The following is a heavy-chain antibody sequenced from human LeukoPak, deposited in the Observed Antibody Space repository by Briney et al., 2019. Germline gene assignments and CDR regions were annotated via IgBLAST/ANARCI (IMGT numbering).Heavy chain of an antibody. CDR3: ARDLRGTGYNFDY. CDR1: GFAFSSYS. Sequence: GGSLRLSCAASGFAFSSYSMNWVRQAPGKGLEWVSYISSSSSTIHYADSVKGRFTISRDDAKNSLYLQMNSLRAEDTAVYYCARDLRGTGYNFDYWGQGTLVTVSS. J-gene: IGHJ4*02. D-gene: IGHD3/OR15-3a*01. CDR2: ISSSSSTI. V-gene: IGHV3-48*04.